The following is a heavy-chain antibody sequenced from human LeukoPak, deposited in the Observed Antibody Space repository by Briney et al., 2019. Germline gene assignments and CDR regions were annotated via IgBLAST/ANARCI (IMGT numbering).Heavy chain of an antibody. J-gene: IGHJ4*02. D-gene: IGHD3-3*01. CDR2: IYYSGST. Sequence: KPSETLSLTCTVSGGSISSSSYYWGWIRQPPGKGLEWIGSIYYSGSTYYHPSLKSRVTISVDTSKNQFSLKLSSVTAADTAVYYCARGTARGAEWYSIDFDYWGQGTLVTVSS. V-gene: IGHV4-39*07. CDR3: ARGTARGAEWYSIDFDY. CDR1: GGSISSSSYY.